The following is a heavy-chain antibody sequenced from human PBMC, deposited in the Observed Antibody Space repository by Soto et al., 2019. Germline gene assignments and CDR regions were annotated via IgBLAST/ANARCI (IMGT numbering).Heavy chain of an antibody. J-gene: IGHJ5*02. D-gene: IGHD6-13*01. CDR1: GVTFSRHA. Sequence: SVKVSCKTSGVTFSRHAINWVRQAPGQGLEWMGGIIPMFGTTNYAQKFKGRVTISADESTSTAYMELSSLRSEDAAVYYCARAAIHGSSWYFWFDPWGQGTLVTVSS. CDR2: IIPMFGTT. CDR3: ARAAIHGSSWYFWFDP. V-gene: IGHV1-69*13.